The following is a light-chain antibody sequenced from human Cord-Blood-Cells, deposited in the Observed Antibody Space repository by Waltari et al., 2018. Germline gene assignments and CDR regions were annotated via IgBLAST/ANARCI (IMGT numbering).Light chain of an antibody. CDR2: GQN. J-gene: IGLJ2*01. CDR1: SLRSYY. V-gene: IGLV3-19*01. CDR3: NSRDSSGNVV. Sequence: SSELTQDPAVSVALGPTVRITCQGDSLRSYYDSWYQQKPGQAPVLVIYGQNNRPSGIPDRFSGSSSGNTASLTITGAQAEDEADYYCNSRDSSGNVVFGGGTKLTVL.